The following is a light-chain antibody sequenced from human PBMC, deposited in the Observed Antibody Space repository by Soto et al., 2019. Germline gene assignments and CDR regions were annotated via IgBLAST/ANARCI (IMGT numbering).Light chain of an antibody. CDR2: AAS. J-gene: IGKJ5*01. CDR1: QIVSSSY. Sequence: EIVLTQSPGTLSLSPGERATLSCRASQIVSSSYLAWYQQKPGQAPRLLIYAASIRATDIPDRFSGSGSGTDFTLTISRLEPEDFAVFYCQQYGSSSITFGQGTRLEIK. CDR3: QQYGSSSIT. V-gene: IGKV3-20*01.